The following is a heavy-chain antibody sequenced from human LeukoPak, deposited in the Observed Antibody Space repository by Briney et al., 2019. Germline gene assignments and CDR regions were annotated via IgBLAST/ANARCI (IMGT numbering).Heavy chain of an antibody. CDR2: ISGRGDST. V-gene: IGHV3-23*01. CDR1: GFTFTYYG. Sequence: GGSLRLSCAASGFTFTYYGMTWVRQAPGKGLEWVSSISGRGDSTYYADSVKGRFNISRDKSRNTVFLQMNSLRAEDTAVYYCARDRPLKDFDLWGRGSLVIVSS. CDR3: ARDRPLKDFDL. J-gene: IGHJ2*01.